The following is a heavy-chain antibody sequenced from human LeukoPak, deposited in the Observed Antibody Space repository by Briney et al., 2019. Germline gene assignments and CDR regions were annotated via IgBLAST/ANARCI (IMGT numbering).Heavy chain of an antibody. D-gene: IGHD5-18*01. CDR3: ASGYGYGFPSPVY. CDR2: IYYSGST. J-gene: IGHJ4*02. CDR1: GGSISSSSYY. V-gene: IGHV4-39*07. Sequence: PSETQSLTCTVSGGSISSSSYYWGWIRQPPGKGLEWIGSIYYSGSTYYNPSLKSRVTISVDTSKNQFSLKLSSVTAADTAVYYCASGYGYGFPSPVYWGQGTLVTVSS.